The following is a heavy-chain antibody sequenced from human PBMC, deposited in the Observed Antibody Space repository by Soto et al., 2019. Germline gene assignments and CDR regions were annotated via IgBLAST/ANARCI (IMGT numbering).Heavy chain of an antibody. CDR1: GFTFTNAW. Sequence: EVQLVESGGGLVEPGGSLRLSCAASGFTFTNAWLNWVRQAPGKGLEWVGRIKSKTDGGTTDYAAPVKVRFTISRDDSENTVYLQMNSLKTEDTAVYYCAADLPDWGAYAFDYWGQGTLVTVSS. J-gene: IGHJ4*02. CDR2: IKSKTDGGTT. CDR3: AADLPDWGAYAFDY. D-gene: IGHD3-16*01. V-gene: IGHV3-15*07.